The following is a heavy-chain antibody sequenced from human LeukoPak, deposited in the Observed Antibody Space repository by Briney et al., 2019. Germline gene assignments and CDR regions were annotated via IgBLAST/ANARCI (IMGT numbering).Heavy chain of an antibody. Sequence: QTGGSLRLSCAASGFTFSSYEMNWVRQAPGKGLEWVSYISSSGSTIYYADSAKGRFTISRDNAKNSLYLQMNSLRAEDTAVYYCAKVLEQLVPDYWGQGTLVTVSS. CDR2: ISSSGSTI. D-gene: IGHD6-6*01. V-gene: IGHV3-48*03. CDR3: AKVLEQLVPDY. J-gene: IGHJ4*02. CDR1: GFTFSSYE.